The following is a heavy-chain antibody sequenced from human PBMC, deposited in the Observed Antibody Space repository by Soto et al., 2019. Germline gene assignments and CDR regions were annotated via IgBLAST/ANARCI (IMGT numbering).Heavy chain of an antibody. J-gene: IGHJ6*02. D-gene: IGHD1-1*01. Sequence: PGGSLRLSCAASGFTFSSYAMSWVRQAPGKGLEWVSAISGSGGSTYYADSVKGRFTISRDNSKNTLYLQMNSLRAEDTAVYYCARDRVGLERRDYYYYGMDVWGQGTTVTVSS. V-gene: IGHV3-23*01. CDR2: ISGSGGST. CDR1: GFTFSSYA. CDR3: ARDRVGLERRDYYYYGMDV.